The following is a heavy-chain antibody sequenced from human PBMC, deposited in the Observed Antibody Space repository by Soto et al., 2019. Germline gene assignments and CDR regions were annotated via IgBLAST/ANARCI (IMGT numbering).Heavy chain of an antibody. Sequence: SETLSLTCTVPGGSISRYYWSWIRQPPGKGLEWIGYIYYGGSTRYIPSLRSRVTISLDTSKNQFSLNLSSVTAADTAVYYCARGGNWFDSWGQGTLVTVSS. J-gene: IGHJ5*01. CDR2: IYYGGST. V-gene: IGHV4-59*01. CDR1: GGSISRYY. D-gene: IGHD3-16*01. CDR3: ARGGNWFDS.